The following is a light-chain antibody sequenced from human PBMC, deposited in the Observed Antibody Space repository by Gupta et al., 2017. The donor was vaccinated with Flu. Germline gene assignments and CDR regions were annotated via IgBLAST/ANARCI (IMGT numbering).Light chain of an antibody. V-gene: IGKV3-15*01. CDR3: QQDNLWPQT. Sequence: PATLSVSPGERATLSCRGSQSVGSKVVWYQQKPGQAPRLFIYHTSTRATDIPARFSGSGSGTXFTLTIXSLQSDDFAVYYCQQDNLWPQTFGXGTKVEI. J-gene: IGKJ1*01. CDR2: HTS. CDR1: QSVGSK.